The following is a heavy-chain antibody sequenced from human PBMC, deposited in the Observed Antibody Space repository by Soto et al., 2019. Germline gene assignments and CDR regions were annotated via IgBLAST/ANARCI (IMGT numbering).Heavy chain of an antibody. CDR2: IYYSGST. CDR3: ARVAAASWFDP. D-gene: IGHD6-13*01. CDR1: GGAISGYD. J-gene: IGHJ5*02. V-gene: IGHV4-59*01. Sequence: SETLSLTCTVSGGAISGYDWIWIRQPPGKGLEWMGYIYYSGSTNYNLSLKSRVTISVDTSKNQFSLKLSSVAAADTAVYYCARVAAASWFDPWGQGTLVTVSS.